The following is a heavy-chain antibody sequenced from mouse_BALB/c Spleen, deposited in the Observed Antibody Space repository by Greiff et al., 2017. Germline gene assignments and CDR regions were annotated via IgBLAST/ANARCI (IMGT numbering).Heavy chain of an antibody. CDR2: ISSGGST. D-gene: IGHD1-2*01. J-gene: IGHJ1*01. V-gene: IGHV5-6-5*01. CDR1: GFTFSSYA. Sequence: EVKLVESGGGLVKPGGSLKLSCAASGFTFSSYAMSWVRQTPEKRLEWVASISSGGSTYYPDSVKGRFTISRDNARNILYLQMSSLRSEDTAMYYCARGYGYYWYFDVWGAGTTVTVSS. CDR3: ARGYGYYWYFDV.